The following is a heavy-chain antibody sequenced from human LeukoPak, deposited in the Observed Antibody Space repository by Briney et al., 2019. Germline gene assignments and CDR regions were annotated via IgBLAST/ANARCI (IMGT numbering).Heavy chain of an antibody. CDR2: ISHSGST. CDR1: GGSFSGYY. Sequence: PSETLSLTCAVYGGSFSGYYWSWLRQPPGRGLEWIGEISHSGSTNYNPSLESRVTISLYTSKNQFSLNLTSVTAADTAVYYCARSSGRGYWGQGTLVTVSS. CDR3: ARSSGRGY. V-gene: IGHV4-34*01. J-gene: IGHJ4*02. D-gene: IGHD3-10*01.